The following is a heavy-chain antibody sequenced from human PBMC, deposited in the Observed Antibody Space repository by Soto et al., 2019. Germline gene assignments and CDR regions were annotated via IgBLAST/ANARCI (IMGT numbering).Heavy chain of an antibody. Sequence: EVQLVESGGGLVQPGRSLRLSCAASGFTFDDYAMHWVRQAPGKGLEWVSGISWNSGSIGYADSVKGRFTISRDNAKNSLYLQMNSLRAEDTALYYCAKGRGGDYWGRGTLVTVSS. J-gene: IGHJ4*02. CDR3: AKGRGGDY. CDR1: GFTFDDYA. CDR2: ISWNSGSI. V-gene: IGHV3-9*01. D-gene: IGHD2-15*01.